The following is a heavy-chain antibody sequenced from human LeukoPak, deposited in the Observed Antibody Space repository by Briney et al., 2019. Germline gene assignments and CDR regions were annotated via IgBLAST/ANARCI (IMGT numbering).Heavy chain of an antibody. D-gene: IGHD1-26*01. CDR2: MNPNSGNT. Sequence: GASVKVSCKASGYTFTSYDINWVRQATGQGLEWMGWMNPNSGNTGYAQKFQGRVTMTRNTSISTAYMELSSLRSEDTAVYYCAREYSGSYSDAFDIWGQGTMVTVSS. CDR1: GYTFTSYD. V-gene: IGHV1-8*01. CDR3: AREYSGSYSDAFDI. J-gene: IGHJ3*02.